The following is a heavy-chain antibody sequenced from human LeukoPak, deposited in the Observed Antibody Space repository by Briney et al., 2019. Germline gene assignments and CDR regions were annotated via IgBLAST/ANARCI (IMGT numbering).Heavy chain of an antibody. CDR1: GGSISSGYYY. Sequence: SQTLSLTCAGSGGSISSGYYYRSGIRQPPGKGLEWIGRIYTSKITNYNPSLKSRVTMSGDTSKNQFSLKLSSVTAADTAVYYCARGYSTSSKGDFDYWGQGTLVTVSS. D-gene: IGHD6-6*01. V-gene: IGHV4-61*02. CDR3: ARGYSTSSKGDFDY. J-gene: IGHJ4*02. CDR2: IYTSKIT.